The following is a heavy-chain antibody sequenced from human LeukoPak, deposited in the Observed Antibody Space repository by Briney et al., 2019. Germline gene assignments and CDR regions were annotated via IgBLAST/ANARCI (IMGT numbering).Heavy chain of an antibody. D-gene: IGHD6-13*01. J-gene: IGHJ4*02. Sequence: ASVKVSCKASGGTFSSYAISWVRQAPGQGLEWMGGIIPIFDTANYAQKFQGRVTITADESTSTAYMELSSLRSEDTAVYYCARASSSWYATFDYWGQGTLVTVSS. CDR2: IIPIFDTA. CDR1: GGTFSSYA. V-gene: IGHV1-69*01. CDR3: ARASSSWYATFDY.